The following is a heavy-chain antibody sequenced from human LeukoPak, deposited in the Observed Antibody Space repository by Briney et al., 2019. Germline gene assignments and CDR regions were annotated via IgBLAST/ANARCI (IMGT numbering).Heavy chain of an antibody. Sequence: ASVKVSCKASGYTFSSYYMHWVRQAPGQGLEWMGRINPSGGNTSYAQKFQGRVTMTRDMSTSTVYVELSSLRSEDTAVYYCARVGASGPWGQGTLVTVSS. CDR2: INPSGGNT. CDR1: GYTFSSYY. J-gene: IGHJ5*02. D-gene: IGHD1-26*01. CDR3: ARVGASGP. V-gene: IGHV1-46*01.